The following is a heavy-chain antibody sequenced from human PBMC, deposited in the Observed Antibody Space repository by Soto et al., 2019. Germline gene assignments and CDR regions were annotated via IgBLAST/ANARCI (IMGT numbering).Heavy chain of an antibody. V-gene: IGHV1-69*01. CDR3: ARQFDFVRSGYYYAY. CDR2: ITPMFGTA. CDR1: GGTFSRFA. J-gene: IGHJ4*02. Sequence: QVQLVQSGAEVKKPGSSVKVSCKASGGTFSRFAFSWVRQAPGQGLEWMGGITPMFGTANYAKNFQGRLSITADEPTSTVSMDLRSLRYEDTAVYYCARQFDFVRSGYYYAYWGQGTLVSVSS. D-gene: IGHD3-22*01.